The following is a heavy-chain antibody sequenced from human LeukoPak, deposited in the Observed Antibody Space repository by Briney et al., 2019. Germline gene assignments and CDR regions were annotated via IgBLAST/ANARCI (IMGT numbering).Heavy chain of an antibody. CDR3: ARAGYSSTWYSRYFDL. Sequence: GGSLRLSCAASGFTFSSYGIHWVRQAPGKGLEWVAFIRYDGSNKYYTDSVKGRFTISRENAKNSLYLQVNSLRAGDTAVYYCARAGYSSTWYSRYFDLWGRGTLVTVSS. V-gene: IGHV3-30*02. CDR2: IRYDGSNK. D-gene: IGHD6-13*01. J-gene: IGHJ2*01. CDR1: GFTFSSYG.